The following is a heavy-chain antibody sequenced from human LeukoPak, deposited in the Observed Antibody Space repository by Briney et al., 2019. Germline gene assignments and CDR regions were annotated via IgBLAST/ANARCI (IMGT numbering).Heavy chain of an antibody. CDR2: INHSGGT. Sequence: SETLSLTCAVYGGSFSGYYWSWIRQPPGKGLEWIGEINHSGGTNYNPSLKSRVTISVDTSKNQFSLKLSSVTAADTAVYYCARGNYYDSSGLDYWGQGTLVTVSS. CDR1: GGSFSGYY. CDR3: ARGNYYDSSGLDY. V-gene: IGHV4-34*01. D-gene: IGHD3-22*01. J-gene: IGHJ4*02.